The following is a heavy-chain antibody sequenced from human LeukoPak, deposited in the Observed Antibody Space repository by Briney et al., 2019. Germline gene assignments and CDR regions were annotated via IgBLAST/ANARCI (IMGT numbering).Heavy chain of an antibody. CDR3: ARGFGSRYYGSGSYVRWFDP. V-gene: IGHV4-31*03. D-gene: IGHD3-10*01. CDR1: GGSISSGAYY. Sequence: PSQTLFLTCTVSGGSISSGAYYWSWIRQHPGKGLEWIGEINHSGSTNYNPSLKSRVTISVDTSKNQFSLKLSSVTAADTAVYYCARGFGSRYYGSGSYVRWFDPWGQGTLVTVSS. J-gene: IGHJ5*02. CDR2: INHSGST.